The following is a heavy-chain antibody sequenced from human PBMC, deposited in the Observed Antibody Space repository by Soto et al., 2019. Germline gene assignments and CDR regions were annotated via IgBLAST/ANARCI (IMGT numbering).Heavy chain of an antibody. V-gene: IGHV4-31*03. CDR1: AASPNTISSY. Sequence: PSETQSLACTLSAASPNTISSYWNWLLQHPGKGLEWIGYFFYSGSTYYNPSLKSRVTISLDTSKNQFSLKLSSVTAADTAVYYCARVVGGSGYNYYFDYWGQGTLVTVSS. D-gene: IGHD3-22*01. J-gene: IGHJ4*02. CDR2: FFYSGST. CDR3: ARVVGGSGYNYYFDY.